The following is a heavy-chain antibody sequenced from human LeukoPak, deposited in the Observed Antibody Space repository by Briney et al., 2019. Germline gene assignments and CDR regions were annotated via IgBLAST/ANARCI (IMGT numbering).Heavy chain of an antibody. J-gene: IGHJ6*03. CDR3: ARGSDDFWSGYSRRRYMDV. D-gene: IGHD3-3*01. CDR1: GGSISSGSYY. CDR2: IYYSGST. Sequence: PSQTLSLTCTVSGGSISSGSYYWSWIRQPPGKGLEWIGYIYYSGSTNYNPSLKSRVTISVDTSKNQFSLKLSSVTAADTAVYYCARGSDDFWSGYSRRRYMDVWGKGTTVTVSS. V-gene: IGHV4-61*01.